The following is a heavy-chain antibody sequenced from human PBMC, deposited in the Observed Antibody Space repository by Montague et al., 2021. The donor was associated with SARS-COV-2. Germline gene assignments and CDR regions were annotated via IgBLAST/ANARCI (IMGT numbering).Heavy chain of an antibody. D-gene: IGHD3-9*01. J-gene: IGHJ4*02. CDR1: GFTFSSYE. Sequence: SLRLSCAASGFTFSSYEMNWVRQAPGKGLEWVSYISSSGSIIYYADSVKGRFTISRDNAKNSLYPQMNSLRAEDTAVYYCARGNFDWLLLPDGYFDHWGQGTLVTVSS. V-gene: IGHV3-48*03. CDR2: ISSSGSII. CDR3: ARGNFDWLLLPDGYFDH.